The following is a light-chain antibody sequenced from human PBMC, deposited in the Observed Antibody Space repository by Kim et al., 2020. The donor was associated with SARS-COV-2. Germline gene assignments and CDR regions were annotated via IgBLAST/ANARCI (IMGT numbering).Light chain of an antibody. CDR3: QQSNSTPFT. CDR2: AAS. Sequence: ASVGDRVTITCQASQSIRSYLNWYQQRPGKAPKLLIYAASSLQSGVPSRFSGSGAGTEFTLTISSLQSGDFATYYCQQSNSTPFTFCPRSKVDIK. CDR1: QSIRSY. V-gene: IGKV1-39*01. J-gene: IGKJ3*01.